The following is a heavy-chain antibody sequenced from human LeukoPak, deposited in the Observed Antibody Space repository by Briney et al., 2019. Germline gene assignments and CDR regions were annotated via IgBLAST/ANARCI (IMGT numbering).Heavy chain of an antibody. J-gene: IGHJ4*02. CDR3: ARLIAVAGTKDY. V-gene: IGHV1-69*13. CDR1: GGTFSRYA. Sequence: SVKVSCKASGGTFSRYAISWVRQAPGQGLEWMGGIIPIFGTANYAQKFQGRVTITADESTSTAYMELSSLRSEDTAVYYCARLIAVAGTKDYWGQGTLVTVSS. CDR2: IIPIFGTA. D-gene: IGHD6-19*01.